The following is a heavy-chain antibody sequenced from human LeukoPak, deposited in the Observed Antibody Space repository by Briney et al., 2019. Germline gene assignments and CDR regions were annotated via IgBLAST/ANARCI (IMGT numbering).Heavy chain of an antibody. J-gene: IGHJ6*03. D-gene: IGHD3-3*01. V-gene: IGHV3-21*01. CDR3: ARAGHYDFWSGYHPKLGPYYYMDV. CDR1: GFTFSSYS. Sequence: TGGSLRLSCAASGFTFSSYSMNWVRQAPGKGLEWVSSISSSSSYIYYADSVKGRFTISRDNAKNSLYLQMNSLRAEDTAVYYCARAGHYDFWSGYHPKLGPYYYMDVWGKGTTVTVSS. CDR2: ISSSSSYI.